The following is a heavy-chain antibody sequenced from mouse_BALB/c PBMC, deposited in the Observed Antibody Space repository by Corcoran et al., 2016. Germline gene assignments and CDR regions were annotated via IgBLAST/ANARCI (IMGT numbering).Heavy chain of an antibody. Sequence: QIQLVQSGPELKKPGGTVKSSCKASGYTFTNDGMNWVKQFPGKGLKWRGWINTYTGEQTYADDFKGRFAFSLETYASTTYLQINNLKNEDTATYFCAREPYAMDFWGQGTSVTVSS. CDR3: AREPYAMDF. CDR2: INTYTGEQ. V-gene: IGHV9-3-1*01. CDR1: GYTFTNDG. J-gene: IGHJ4*01.